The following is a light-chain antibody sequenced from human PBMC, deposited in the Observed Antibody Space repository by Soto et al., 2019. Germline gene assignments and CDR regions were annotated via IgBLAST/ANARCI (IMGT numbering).Light chain of an antibody. CDR3: YSYAGSSIYV. J-gene: IGLJ1*01. CDR2: EDS. Sequence: QSVLTQPASVSGSPGQSITMSCTGTTSDVGSYSLLSWYQQHPGKAPNLMIYEDSKRPSGVSNRFSGSKSGNTASLTISGLQAEDEADYYCYSYAGSSIYVFGTGTKVTVL. CDR1: TSDVGSYSL. V-gene: IGLV2-23*01.